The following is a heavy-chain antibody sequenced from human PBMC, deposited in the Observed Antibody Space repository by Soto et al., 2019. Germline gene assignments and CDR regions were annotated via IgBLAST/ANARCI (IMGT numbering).Heavy chain of an antibody. J-gene: IGHJ5*02. CDR2: MNPNSGNT. V-gene: IGHV1-8*01. Sequence: QVQLVQSGAEVKKPGTSVKVSCNASGYTFTSYDINWVRQATGQELEWMGWMNPNSGNTAYAQKFLCRVTMTRNTSIGTADMELSSLRSDDTAVDYCARERTRGFDPWGQGALVTVSS. CDR1: GYTFTSYD. CDR3: ARERTRGFDP.